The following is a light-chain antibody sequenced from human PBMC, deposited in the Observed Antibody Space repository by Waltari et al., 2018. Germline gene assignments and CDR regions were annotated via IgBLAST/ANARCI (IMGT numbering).Light chain of an antibody. CDR2: DAS. CDR3: QKYESLPAT. J-gene: IGKJ1*01. V-gene: IGKV3-20*01. Sequence: EVVLTQSPGTLSLSPGEGATLSCRASQSVSRALAWYQQKPGQAPRLLIYDASRWATGIPDRFSGSGSGTDVSLTISRLGPEDFAVYYCQKYESLPATFGEGTKVEIK. CDR1: QSVSRA.